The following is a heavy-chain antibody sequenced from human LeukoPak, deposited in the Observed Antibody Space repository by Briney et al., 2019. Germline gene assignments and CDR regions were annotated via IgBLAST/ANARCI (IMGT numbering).Heavy chain of an antibody. CDR2: ISSSGSTV. J-gene: IGHJ4*02. CDR3: ATSGYYFEY. V-gene: IGHV3-48*03. CDR1: GFTFSSYE. D-gene: IGHD3-22*01. Sequence: PGGSLRLSCAASGFTFSSYEMNWVRQAPGKGPEWVSYISSSGSTVYYADSVKGRFTISRDNAKNSLYLHMHSLRAEDTAICYCATSGYYFEYWGQGTLVTVSS.